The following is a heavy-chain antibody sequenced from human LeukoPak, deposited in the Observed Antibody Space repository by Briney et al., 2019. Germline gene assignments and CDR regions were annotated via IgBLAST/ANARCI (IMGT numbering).Heavy chain of an antibody. CDR3: AKDPAMIVVVGYFDY. Sequence: GGPLRLSCAASRFTFSSYAMSWVRQAPGKGLEWVSAISGSGGSTYYADSVKGRFTISRDNSKNTLYLQMNSLRAEDTAVYYCAKDPAMIVVVGYFDYWGQGTLVTVSS. D-gene: IGHD3-22*01. V-gene: IGHV3-23*01. CDR1: RFTFSSYA. J-gene: IGHJ4*02. CDR2: ISGSGGST.